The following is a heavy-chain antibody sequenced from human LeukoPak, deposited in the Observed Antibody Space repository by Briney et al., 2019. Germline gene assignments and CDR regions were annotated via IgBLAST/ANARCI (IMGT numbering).Heavy chain of an antibody. J-gene: IGHJ4*02. CDR1: GGTFSSYA. Sequence: SVNVSCKASGGTFSSYAISWVRQAPGQGLEWMGGIIPIFGTASYAQKFQGRVTITADESTSTAYMELSSLRSEDTAVYYCARSRRREQLVLYYFDYWGQGTLVTVSS. CDR3: ARSRRREQLVLYYFDY. CDR2: IIPIFGTA. D-gene: IGHD6-6*01. V-gene: IGHV1-69*13.